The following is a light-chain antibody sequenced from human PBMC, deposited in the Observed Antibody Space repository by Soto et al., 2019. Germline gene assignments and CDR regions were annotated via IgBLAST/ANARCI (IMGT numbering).Light chain of an antibody. CDR2: EVS. CDR3: SSYTSSSTPGV. V-gene: IGLV2-14*01. Sequence: QSALTQPASVSGSPGQSITISFTGTSSDVGGYNYVSWYQQHPGKAPKLMIYEVSNRPSGVSNRFSGSKSGNTASLTISGLQAEDEADYYCSSYTSSSTPGVFGGGTKLTVL. J-gene: IGLJ2*01. CDR1: SSDVGGYNY.